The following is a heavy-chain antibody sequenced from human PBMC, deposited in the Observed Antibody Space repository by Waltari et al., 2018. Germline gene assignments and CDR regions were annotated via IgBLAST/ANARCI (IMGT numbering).Heavy chain of an antibody. D-gene: IGHD2-2*01. J-gene: IGHJ4*02. V-gene: IGHV3-74*01. Sequence: EVELVQSGGGLVQPGGSLRLSCAASGFTFSRFWMQWVRQVPGTGLVWVSRISNDGRTTDYTDAVKGRFTISRDNAKDTLYLQMKSLRAEDTAVYYCARDSSHLPAAFDNWGQGTLVTVSS. CDR2: ISNDGRTT. CDR1: GFTFSRFW. CDR3: ARDSSHLPAAFDN.